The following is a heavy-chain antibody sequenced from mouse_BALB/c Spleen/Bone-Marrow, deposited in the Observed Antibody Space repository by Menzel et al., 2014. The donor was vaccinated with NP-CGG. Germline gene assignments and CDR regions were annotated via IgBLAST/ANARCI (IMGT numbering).Heavy chain of an antibody. CDR2: IWAGGST. Sequence: VMLVESGPGLVAPSQSLSITCTVSGFSLTSYGVHWVRQPPGKGLEWLGVIWAGGSTNYNSALMSRLSISKDNSKSQVFLKMNSLQTDDTAMYYCARDYYGSLYAMDHWGQGTSVTVSS. CDR3: ARDYYGSLYAMDH. V-gene: IGHV2-9*02. D-gene: IGHD1-1*01. J-gene: IGHJ4*01. CDR1: GFSLTSYG.